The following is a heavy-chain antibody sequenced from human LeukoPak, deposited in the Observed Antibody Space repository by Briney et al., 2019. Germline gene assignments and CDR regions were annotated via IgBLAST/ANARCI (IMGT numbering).Heavy chain of an antibody. J-gene: IGHJ4*02. CDR1: GGSISSSSYY. Sequence: SETLSLTCTVSGGSISSSSYYWGWIRQPPGKGLEWIGSIYYSGSTYYNPSLKSRVTISVDTSKNQFSLKLSSVTAADTAVYYCARGHIRQFFDYWGQGTLVTVSS. V-gene: IGHV4-39*01. CDR3: ARGHIRQFFDY. D-gene: IGHD1-14*01. CDR2: IYYSGST.